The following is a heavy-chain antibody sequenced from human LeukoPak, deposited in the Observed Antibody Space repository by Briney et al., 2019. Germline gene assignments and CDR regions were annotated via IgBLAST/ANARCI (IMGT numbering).Heavy chain of an antibody. J-gene: IGHJ4*02. D-gene: IGHD7-27*01. V-gene: IGHV3-23*01. Sequence: PGGSLRLSCAASGFTFSSYAMSWVRQAPGQGLEWVSAISGSGGSTYYADSVKGRFTISRDNSKNTLYLQMNSLRAEDTAVYYCSTNWGDFDYWGQGTLVTVSS. CDR1: GFTFSSYA. CDR3: STNWGDFDY. CDR2: ISGSGGST.